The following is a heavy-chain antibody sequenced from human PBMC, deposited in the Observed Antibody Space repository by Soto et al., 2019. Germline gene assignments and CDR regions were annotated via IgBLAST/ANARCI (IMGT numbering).Heavy chain of an antibody. CDR3: ATGLIDVYYYYGMAV. J-gene: IGHJ6*02. CDR1: GFTFDDYA. V-gene: IGHV3-9*01. CDR2: ISWNSGSI. Sequence: EVQLVESGGGLVQPGRSLRLSCAASGFTFDDYAMHWVRQAPGKGLEWVSGISWNSGSIGYADSVKGRFTISRDHAKDALDRQMNSLRAEDTALYYCATGLIDVYYYYGMAVWGQGTTVTVS.